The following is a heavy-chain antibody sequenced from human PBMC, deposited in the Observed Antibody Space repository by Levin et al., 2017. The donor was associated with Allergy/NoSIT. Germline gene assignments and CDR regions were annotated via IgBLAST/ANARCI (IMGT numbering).Heavy chain of an antibody. CDR1: GFTFSSYA. CDR2: ISGSGGST. J-gene: IGHJ3*02. CDR3: AKDYGRTTVTEDAFDI. V-gene: IGHV3-23*01. Sequence: PGGSLRLSCAASGFTFSSYAMSWVRQAPGKGLEWVSAISGSGGSTYYADSVKGRFTISRDNSKNTLYLQMNSLRAEDTAVYYCAKDYGRTTVTEDAFDIWGQGTMVTVSS. D-gene: IGHD4-17*01.